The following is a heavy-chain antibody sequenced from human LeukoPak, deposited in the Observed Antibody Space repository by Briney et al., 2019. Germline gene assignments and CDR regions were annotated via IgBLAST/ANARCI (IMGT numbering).Heavy chain of an antibody. CDR2: FDPEDGET. Sequence: ASVKVSCKVAGYTLTELSMHWVRQAPGKGLEWMGGFDPEDGETIYAQKFQGRVTMTEDTSTDTAYMELSGLRSEDTAVYYCATKGYCSSTSCYAAAFDIWGQGTMVTVSS. J-gene: IGHJ3*02. D-gene: IGHD2-2*01. V-gene: IGHV1-24*01. CDR3: ATKGYCSSTSCYAAAFDI. CDR1: GYTLTELS.